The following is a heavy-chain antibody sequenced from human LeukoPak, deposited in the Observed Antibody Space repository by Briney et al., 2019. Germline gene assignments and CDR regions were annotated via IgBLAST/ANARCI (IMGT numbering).Heavy chain of an antibody. V-gene: IGHV3-66*02. CDR1: GFTVSSNY. J-gene: IGHJ4*02. Sequence: GGSLRLSCAASGFTVSSNYVSWVRQAPGKGLEWVSVIYSGGSTYYADSVKGRFTISRDNSKNMLYLQMNSLRAEDTAVYYCARGGAAAGKYYFDYWGQGTLVTVSS. CDR3: ARGGAAAGKYYFDY. D-gene: IGHD6-13*01. CDR2: IYSGGST.